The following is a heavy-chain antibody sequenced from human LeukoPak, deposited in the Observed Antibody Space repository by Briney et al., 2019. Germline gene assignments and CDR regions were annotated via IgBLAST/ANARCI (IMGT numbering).Heavy chain of an antibody. J-gene: IGHJ1*01. CDR3: ARAGGSSTWYVWYFQH. CDR2: ISGSGGST. V-gene: IGHV3-23*01. CDR1: GFTFSSYA. Sequence: GGSLRLSCAASGFTFSSYAMSWVRQAPGKGLEWVSAISGSGGSTYYADSVKGRFTISRDNPKNTLDLQMNSLRAEDTAVYYCARAGGSSTWYVWYFQHWGQGTLVTVSS. D-gene: IGHD6-13*01.